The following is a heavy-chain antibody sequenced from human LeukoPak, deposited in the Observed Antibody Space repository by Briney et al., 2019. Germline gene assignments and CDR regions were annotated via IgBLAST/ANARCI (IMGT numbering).Heavy chain of an antibody. CDR1: GGSFSGYY. V-gene: IGHV4-34*01. Sequence: PSESLSLTCAVYGGSFSGYYWSWIRQPPGRGLEWIGEISHSGSTDYTPSLKSRVTISVDTSKNQFSLNLTSVTAADTAVYYCARGFSYGPLDSWGQGTLVTVSS. D-gene: IGHD3-16*01. CDR3: ARGFSYGPLDS. CDR2: ISHSGST. J-gene: IGHJ4*02.